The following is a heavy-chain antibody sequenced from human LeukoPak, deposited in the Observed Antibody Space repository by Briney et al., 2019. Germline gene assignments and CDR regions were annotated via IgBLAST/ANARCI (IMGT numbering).Heavy chain of an antibody. D-gene: IGHD3-22*01. CDR3: ARVLARGSNYYDSSGYYY. J-gene: IGHJ4*02. Sequence: GASVTVSCKASGYTFTDYYIHWVRQAPGQGLEWMGWIYPNSGGTNYAQKFQGRVTMTRDTSISTAYMELSRLRSDDTAVYYCARVLARGSNYYDSSGYYYWGQGTLVTVSS. V-gene: IGHV1-2*02. CDR2: IYPNSGGT. CDR1: GYTFTDYY.